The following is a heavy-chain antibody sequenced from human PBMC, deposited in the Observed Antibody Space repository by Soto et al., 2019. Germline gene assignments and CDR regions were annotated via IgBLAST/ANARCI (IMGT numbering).Heavy chain of an antibody. CDR1: GYTFTYRY. CDR2: ITPFNGNT. CDR3: ASGPHPYPRFDY. J-gene: IGHJ4*02. Sequence: ASVKVSCTASGYTFTYRYLHWVRQAPGQALEWMGWITPFNGNTNYAQKFQDRVTITRDRSMSTAYMELSSLRSEDTAMYYCASGPHPYPRFDYWGQGTLVTVSS. V-gene: IGHV1-45*02.